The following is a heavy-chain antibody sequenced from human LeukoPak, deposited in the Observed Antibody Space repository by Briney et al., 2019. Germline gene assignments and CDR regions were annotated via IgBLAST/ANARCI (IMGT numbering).Heavy chain of an antibody. Sequence: PSETLSLTCAVTGGSIGSRNWWSWVRQPPGKGLQWIGEMYESGSPKYNPSLKSRVTMSVDKSKNLFSLKLSSVTAADTAVYHCARGIGAADFWGQGTLVTVSS. D-gene: IGHD3-16*01. V-gene: IGHV4-4*02. CDR3: ARGIGAADF. J-gene: IGHJ4*02. CDR1: GGSIGSRNW. CDR2: MYESGSP.